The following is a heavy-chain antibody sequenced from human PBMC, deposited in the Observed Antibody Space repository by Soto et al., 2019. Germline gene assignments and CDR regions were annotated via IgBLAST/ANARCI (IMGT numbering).Heavy chain of an antibody. CDR2: INPSGGST. Sequence: ASVKVSCKASGYTFTSYYMHWVRQAPGQGLEWMGIINPSGGSTSYAQKFQGRVTMTRDTSTSTVYMELSSLRSEDTAVYYCARVFFEYSSSFGKNYYYGMDVWGQGTTVTVSS. V-gene: IGHV1-46*01. CDR3: ARVFFEYSSSFGKNYYYGMDV. CDR1: GYTFTSYY. J-gene: IGHJ6*02. D-gene: IGHD6-6*01.